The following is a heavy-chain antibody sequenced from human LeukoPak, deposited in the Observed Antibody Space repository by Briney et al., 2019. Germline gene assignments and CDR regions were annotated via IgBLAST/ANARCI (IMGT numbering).Heavy chain of an antibody. CDR1: GFTFDDYG. CDR2: ISWNSGSI. V-gene: IGHV3-9*03. CDR3: TKASGYSSGSIDY. J-gene: IGHJ4*02. D-gene: IGHD5-18*01. Sequence: GGSLRLSCAASGFTFDDYGMHWVRQALGKGLEWVSGISWNSGSIGYADSVKGRFTISRDNAKSTLYLQMNSLRPEDMALYYCTKASGYSSGSIDYWGQGTLSPSPQ.